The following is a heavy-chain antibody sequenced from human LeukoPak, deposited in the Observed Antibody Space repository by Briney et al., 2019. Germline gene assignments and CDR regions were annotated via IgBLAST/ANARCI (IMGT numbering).Heavy chain of an antibody. CDR3: ALSSSWYGGFFDY. D-gene: IGHD6-13*01. CDR1: GFTFSSYG. Sequence: GGSLRLSCAASGFTFSSYGMHWVRQAPGKGLEWVAVISYDGSNEYYADSVKGRFTISRDNSKNTLYLQMNSLRAEDTAVYYCALSSSWYGGFFDYWGQGTLVTVSS. V-gene: IGHV3-30*03. J-gene: IGHJ4*02. CDR2: ISYDGSNE.